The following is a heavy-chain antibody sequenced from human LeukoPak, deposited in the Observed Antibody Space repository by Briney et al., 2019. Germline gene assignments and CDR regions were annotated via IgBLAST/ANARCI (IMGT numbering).Heavy chain of an antibody. CDR1: GGSISGYY. Sequence: SETLSLTCFVSGGSISGYYWSWIRQPPGKGLEWIGYIYYSGSTDYNPSLMSRVTMSVDTSKNQFSLKLSSVTAADTAVYYCAKGHWGLEPWGQGILVTVSS. J-gene: IGHJ5*02. D-gene: IGHD3-16*01. CDR3: AKGHWGLEP. V-gene: IGHV4-59*01. CDR2: IYYSGST.